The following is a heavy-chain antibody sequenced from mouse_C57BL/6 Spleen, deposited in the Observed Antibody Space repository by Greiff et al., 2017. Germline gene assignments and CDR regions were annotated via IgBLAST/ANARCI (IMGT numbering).Heavy chain of an antibody. D-gene: IGHD2-4*01. CDR2: ISNGGGST. Sequence: DVKLVESGGGLVQPGGSLKLSCAASGFTFSDYYMYWVRQTPEKRLEWVAYISNGGGSTYYPDTVKGRFTISRDNAKNTLYLQMSRLKSEDTAMYYCARLDYDGGGYAMDYWGQGTSVTVSS. CDR3: ARLDYDGGGYAMDY. V-gene: IGHV5-12*01. CDR1: GFTFSDYY. J-gene: IGHJ4*01.